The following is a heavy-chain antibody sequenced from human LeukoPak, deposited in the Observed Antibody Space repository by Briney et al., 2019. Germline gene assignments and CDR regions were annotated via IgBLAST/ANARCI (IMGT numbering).Heavy chain of an antibody. CDR2: MNPNSGNT. J-gene: IGHJ6*03. Sequence: GASVKVSFKASVYTFTSSDINWVRQATGQGLEWMGWMNPNSGNTGYAQKFQGRVTMTRDISTSTAYMELTNLRSEDTATYYCARLSKAYNWDEYYYYYFLNGWGKGTTVIVSS. V-gene: IGHV1-8*01. CDR1: VYTFTSSD. CDR3: ARLSKAYNWDEYYYYYFLNG. D-gene: IGHD1-1*01.